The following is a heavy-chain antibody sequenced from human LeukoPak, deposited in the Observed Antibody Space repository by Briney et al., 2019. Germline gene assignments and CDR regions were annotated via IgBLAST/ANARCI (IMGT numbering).Heavy chain of an antibody. V-gene: IGHV4-61*02. CDR2: VYTSGST. CDR3: ARDRRGTTVFDY. D-gene: IGHD4-17*01. J-gene: IGHJ4*02. Sequence: SQTLSLTCTVSGGSISSGTFSWSWIRQPAGKGLEWIGRVYTSGSTNYNPSLKSRVTISVDTSKNQFSLKLSSVTAADTAVYYCARDRRGTTVFDYWGQGTLVTVSS. CDR1: GGSISSGTFS.